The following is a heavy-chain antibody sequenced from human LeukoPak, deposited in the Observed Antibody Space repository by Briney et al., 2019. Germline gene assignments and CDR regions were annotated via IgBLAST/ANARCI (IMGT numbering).Heavy chain of an antibody. Sequence: PWETLSLTCTVSGGSISRSSYYWGWIRQPPGKGLAWIGSIYYSGSTYYNPSLKSRVTISVDTSKNQFSLKLSSVTAADTAVYYCARQGSGYYFDYWGQGTLVTASS. CDR1: GGSISRSSYY. CDR2: IYYSGST. CDR3: ARQGSGYYFDY. D-gene: IGHD3-3*01. V-gene: IGHV4-39*01. J-gene: IGHJ4*02.